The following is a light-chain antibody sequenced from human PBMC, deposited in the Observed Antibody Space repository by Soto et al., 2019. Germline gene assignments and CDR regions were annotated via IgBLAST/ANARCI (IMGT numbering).Light chain of an antibody. J-gene: IGKJ2*01. CDR1: QSVRDD. CDR2: GVP. V-gene: IGKV3-15*01. Sequence: EIVLTQSPATLSVSPGERATLSCRADQSVRDDLAWYQQKPGQAPRLLFYGVPTRATGIPVRFSASGSGTEFTLTISSLQSEDFAVYYCQQYNHWPRGYTFGQGTKLEIK. CDR3: QQYNHWPRGYT.